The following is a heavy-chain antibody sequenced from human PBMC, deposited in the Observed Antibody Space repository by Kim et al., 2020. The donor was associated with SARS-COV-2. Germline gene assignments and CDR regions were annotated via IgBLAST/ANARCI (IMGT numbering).Heavy chain of an antibody. CDR2: ISGSGGST. D-gene: IGHD6-19*01. J-gene: IGHJ4*02. V-gene: IGHV3-23*01. Sequence: GGSLRLSCAASGFTFSSYAMSWVRQAPGKGLEWVSAISGSGGSTYYADSVKGRFTISRDNSKNTLYLQMNSLRAEDTAVYYCAKDDGRIAVAGLTFDYWGQGTLVTVSS. CDR1: GFTFSSYA. CDR3: AKDDGRIAVAGLTFDY.